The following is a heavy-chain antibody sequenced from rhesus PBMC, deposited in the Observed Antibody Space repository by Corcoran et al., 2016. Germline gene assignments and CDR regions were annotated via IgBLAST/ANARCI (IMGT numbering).Heavy chain of an antibody. Sequence: QVQLVQSGAEIKQPGASVKLSCKASGYTFTNYYMHWVRQAPGQGLEWIGMIYPYNGNKGFATNFQGRVTITTDTSTTTGYMGLSSLRSEDTAVYYCTREGAAATFGFDYWGQGVQVTVSS. J-gene: IGHJ4*01. CDR1: GYTFTNYY. CDR2: IYPYNGNK. D-gene: IGHD6-43*01. CDR3: TREGAAATFGFDY. V-gene: IGHV1-1*01.